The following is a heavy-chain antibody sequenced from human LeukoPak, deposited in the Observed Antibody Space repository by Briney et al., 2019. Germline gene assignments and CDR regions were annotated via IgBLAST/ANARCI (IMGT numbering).Heavy chain of an antibody. CDR2: VDFSSTYV. CDR3: ARDGTGFSSGMAV. Sequence: GGSLRLSCVGSGLTFSSYSMNWVRQAPGKGLEWVSYVDFSSTYVYYIDTVKGRFTISRDNARSSLYMQMSSLRVEDTGVYYCARDGTGFSSGMAVGGQGTTVTVPS. J-gene: IGHJ6*02. V-gene: IGHV3-21*01. D-gene: IGHD7-27*01. CDR1: GLTFSSYS.